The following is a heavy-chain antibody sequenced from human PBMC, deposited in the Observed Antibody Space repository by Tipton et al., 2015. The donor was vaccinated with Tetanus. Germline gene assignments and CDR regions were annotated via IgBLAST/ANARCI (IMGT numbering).Heavy chain of an antibody. CDR2: IIPIFGTA. V-gene: IGHV1-69*06. CDR3: ARDLGYYDSSGYYPYYFDY. J-gene: IGHJ4*02. Sequence: QVQLVQSGAEVKKPGSSVKVSCKASGGTFSSYAISWVRQAPGQGLEWMGGIIPIFGTANYAQKFQGRVTITADKSTSTAYMELSSLRSEDTAVYYCARDLGYYDSSGYYPYYFDYWGQGTLVTVSS. CDR1: GGTFSSYA. D-gene: IGHD3-22*01.